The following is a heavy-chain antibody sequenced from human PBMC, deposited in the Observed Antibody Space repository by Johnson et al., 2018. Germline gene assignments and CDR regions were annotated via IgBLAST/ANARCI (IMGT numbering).Heavy chain of an antibody. Sequence: EVQLVESGGGLVQPGGSLRLSCAASGFTFSNYWMHWVRQAPGKGLEWVSAISGSGGNTNYADSVKGRFTISRDNSKNTLYLQMNSLRAEDTAVYYCARSVVTPLWYFDLWGRGTLVNVSS. D-gene: IGHD4-23*01. CDR1: GFTFSNYW. V-gene: IGHV3-23*04. J-gene: IGHJ2*01. CDR2: ISGSGGNT. CDR3: ARSVVTPLWYFDL.